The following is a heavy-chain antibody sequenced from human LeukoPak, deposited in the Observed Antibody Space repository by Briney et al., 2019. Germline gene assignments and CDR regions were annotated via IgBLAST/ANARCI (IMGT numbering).Heavy chain of an antibody. CDR3: ARTAAQWLVWEDY. Sequence: SETLSLTCTVSGGSISSSSYYWGWIRQPPGKGLEWIGSIYYSGSTYYNPSLKSRVTISVDTSKNQFSLKLSSVTAADTAVYYCARTAAQWLVWEDYWGQGTLVTVSS. CDR2: IYYSGST. CDR1: GGSISSSSYY. J-gene: IGHJ4*02. V-gene: IGHV4-39*01. D-gene: IGHD6-19*01.